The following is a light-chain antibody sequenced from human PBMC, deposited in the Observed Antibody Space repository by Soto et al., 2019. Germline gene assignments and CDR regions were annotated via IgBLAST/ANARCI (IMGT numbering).Light chain of an antibody. J-gene: IGKJ1*01. CDR1: QYVGTR. CDR3: HQRQSWPRT. V-gene: IGKV3-11*01. CDR2: YTS. Sequence: EIVLTQSPATLSSSPGETATLSCRASQYVGTRLAWYQHKPGQAPRLLIYYTSTRATGIPARFSGSGSGTDFTLTISSLAPEDFAIYYCHQRQSWPRTFGQGTKVEI.